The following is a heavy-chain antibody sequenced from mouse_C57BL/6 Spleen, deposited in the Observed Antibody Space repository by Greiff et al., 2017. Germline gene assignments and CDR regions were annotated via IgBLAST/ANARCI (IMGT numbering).Heavy chain of an antibody. CDR3: ARRNSNSPMDY. V-gene: IGHV5-6*01. D-gene: IGHD2-5*01. CDR1: GFTFSSYG. Sequence: EVQLVESGGDLVKPGGSLKLSCAASGFTFSSYGMSWVRQTPDQRLEWVATISSGGSYTYYPDSVKGRFTISRDNAKNTLYLQLSSLRSEDTAMYYCARRNSNSPMDYWGQGTSVTVSS. CDR2: ISSGGSYT. J-gene: IGHJ4*01.